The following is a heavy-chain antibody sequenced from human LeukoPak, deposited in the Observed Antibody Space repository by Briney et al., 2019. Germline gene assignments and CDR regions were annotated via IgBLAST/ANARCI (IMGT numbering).Heavy chain of an antibody. CDR2: ISYDGSNK. V-gene: IGHV3-30-3*01. D-gene: IGHD3-22*01. CDR1: GFTFSSYA. J-gene: IGHJ4*02. CDR3: AREGDYYDSSGYSRGYFDY. Sequence: GGSQRLSCAASGFTFSSYAMHWVRQAPGKGLGWAAVISYDGSNKYYADSVKGRFTISRDNSKNTLYLQMNSLRAEDTAVYYCAREGDYYDSSGYSRGYFDYWGQGTLVTVSS.